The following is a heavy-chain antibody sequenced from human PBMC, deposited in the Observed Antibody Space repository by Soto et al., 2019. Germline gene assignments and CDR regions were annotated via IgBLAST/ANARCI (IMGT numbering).Heavy chain of an antibody. V-gene: IGHV1-18*04. CDR2: VCAYNGDT. CDR3: VLGGLETGYYRDMDY. D-gene: IGHD3-9*01. J-gene: IGHJ4*02. CDR1: GYTFKNYG. Sequence: QDHLVQSGGEVKKPGASAKVSCKASGYTFKNYGINWVGQAPGRGLEWVAWVCAYNGDTSYAQHLQGRVTVTTDTLTNTAYMELRSLRPDDTAVYFCVLGGLETGYYRDMDYWGQGTLVSVSS.